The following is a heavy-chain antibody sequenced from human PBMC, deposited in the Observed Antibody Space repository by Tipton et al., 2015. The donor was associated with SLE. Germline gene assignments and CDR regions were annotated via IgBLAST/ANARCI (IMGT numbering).Heavy chain of an antibody. Sequence: GLVKPSETLSVTCTVSGGSISSSRYYWGWIRQPPGKGLEWIGSIYYSGSTYYNPSLKSRVTISVDTSKNQFSLKLSSVTAADTAVYYWARLRVISFYLDSWAQGTLVTVS. D-gene: IGHD3-16*01. V-gene: IGHV4-39*07. CDR3: ARLRVISFYLDS. CDR2: IYYSGST. CDR1: GGSISSSRYY. J-gene: IGHJ4*02.